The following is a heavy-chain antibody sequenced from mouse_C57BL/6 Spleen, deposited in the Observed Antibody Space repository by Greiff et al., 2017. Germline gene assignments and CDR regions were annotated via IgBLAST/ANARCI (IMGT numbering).Heavy chain of an antibody. CDR3: ARSGQRRHAWFAY. J-gene: IGHJ3*01. Sequence: QVQLQQPGAELVRPGSSVKLSCKASGYTFTSYWMDWVKQRPGQGLEWIGNIYPSDSETHYNQKFKDKATLTVDKSSSTAYMQRSSLTSEDSAVYYCARSGQRRHAWFAYCGQGTLVTVSA. D-gene: IGHD3-2*02. CDR1: GYTFTSYW. CDR2: IYPSDSET. V-gene: IGHV1-61*01.